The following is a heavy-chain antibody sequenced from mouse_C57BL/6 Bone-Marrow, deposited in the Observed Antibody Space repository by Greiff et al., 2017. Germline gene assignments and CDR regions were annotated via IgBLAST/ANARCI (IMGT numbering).Heavy chain of an antibody. CDR1: EYEFPSHD. J-gene: IGHJ4*01. Sequence: EVKLMESGGGLVQPGESLKLSCESNEYEFPSHDMSWVRKTPEKRLELVAAINSDGGSTYYPDTMERRFIISRDNTKKTLYLQMSSLRSEDTALYYCATYDYENYYAMDYWGQGTSVTVSS. V-gene: IGHV5-2*01. D-gene: IGHD2-4*01. CDR3: ATYDYENYYAMDY. CDR2: INSDGGST.